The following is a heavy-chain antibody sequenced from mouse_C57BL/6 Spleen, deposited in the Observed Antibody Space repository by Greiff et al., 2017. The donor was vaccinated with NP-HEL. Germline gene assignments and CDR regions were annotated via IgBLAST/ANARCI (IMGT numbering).Heavy chain of an antibody. CDR2: IRNKANNHAT. Sequence: EVMLVESGGGLVQPGGSMKLSCAASGFTFSDAWMDWVRQSPEKGLEWVAEIRNKANNHATYYAESVKGRFTISRDDSKSSVYLQMNSLRAEDTGIYYCTLPYGYATEGAMDYWGQGTSVTVSS. CDR3: TLPYGYATEGAMDY. CDR1: GFTFSDAW. J-gene: IGHJ4*01. V-gene: IGHV6-6*01. D-gene: IGHD2-2*01.